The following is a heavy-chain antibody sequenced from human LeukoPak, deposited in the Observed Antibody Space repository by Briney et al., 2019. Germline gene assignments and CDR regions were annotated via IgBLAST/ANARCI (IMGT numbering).Heavy chain of an antibody. D-gene: IGHD2-15*01. CDR3: ARVQGSGLYRWF. CDR1: GFTVSSKY. Sequence: PGGSLRLSCATSGFTVSSKYMSWVRQAPGKGLEWVSTTYTGAGRYYADSVKGRFTISTDSSGNTLWLQMDSLRAEDTAVCYCARVQGSGLYRWFWGQGTLVTVSS. CDR2: TYTGAGR. J-gene: IGHJ4*02. V-gene: IGHV3-66*01.